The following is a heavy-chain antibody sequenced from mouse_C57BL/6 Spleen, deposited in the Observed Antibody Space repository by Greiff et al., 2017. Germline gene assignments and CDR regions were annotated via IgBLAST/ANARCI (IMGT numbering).Heavy chain of an antibody. J-gene: IGHJ4*01. CDR3: ARSSMVTTGMDY. CDR2: IDPSDSFT. V-gene: IGHV1-50*01. CDR1: GYTFTSYW. Sequence: QVQLQQPGAELVKPGASVKLSCKASGYTFTSYWMPWVKQRPGQGLEWIGEIDPSDSFTNYNQKFKGKATLTVDTSSSTTYMQLSSLTSEDSAVYYCARSSMVTTGMDYWGQGTSVTVSS. D-gene: IGHD2-2*01.